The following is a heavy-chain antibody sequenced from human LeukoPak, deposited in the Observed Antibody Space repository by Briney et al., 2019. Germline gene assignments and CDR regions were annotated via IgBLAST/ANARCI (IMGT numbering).Heavy chain of an antibody. J-gene: IGHJ3*02. CDR2: IYHSGST. Sequence: SETLSLTCTVSGGSISSYYWSWIRQPPGKGLEWIGYIYHSGSTYYNPSLKSRVTISVDRSKNQFSLKLSSVTAADTAVYYCASKGVPYGSGSYYAFDIWGQGTMVTVSS. CDR3: ASKGVPYGSGSYYAFDI. D-gene: IGHD3-10*01. V-gene: IGHV4-59*12. CDR1: GGSISSYY.